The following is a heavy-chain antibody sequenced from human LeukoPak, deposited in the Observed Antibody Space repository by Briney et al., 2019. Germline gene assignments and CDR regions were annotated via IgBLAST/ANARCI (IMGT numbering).Heavy chain of an antibody. CDR3: ARGYYASGRFDY. V-gene: IGHV4-34*01. CDR1: GGSFSGYF. J-gene: IGHJ4*02. Sequence: SSETLSLTCAVYGGSFSGYFWSWIRQPPGKGLEWVGEVTHNGGTNYNPSLKSRVTISVDTSKKQFSLKLSSVTAADTAVYYCARGYYASGRFDYWGQGTLVTVSS. D-gene: IGHD3-10*01. CDR2: VTHNGGT.